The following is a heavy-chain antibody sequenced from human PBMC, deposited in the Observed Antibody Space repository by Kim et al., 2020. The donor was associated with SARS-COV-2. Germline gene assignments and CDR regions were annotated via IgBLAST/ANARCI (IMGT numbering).Heavy chain of an antibody. D-gene: IGHD6-19*01. V-gene: IGHV1-2*02. CDR2: INPNSGGT. CDR3: AGIVVAGVGGGIDNWFDP. J-gene: IGHJ5*02. Sequence: ASVKVSCNTSGYTFTGYYLHWVRQAPGQGLEWMGWINPNSGGTNYAQKFQGRVTMTRDTSISTAYMELSSLRSDDTAVYYCAGIVVAGVGGGIDNWFDPWGQGTLVTVSS. CDR1: GYTFTGYY.